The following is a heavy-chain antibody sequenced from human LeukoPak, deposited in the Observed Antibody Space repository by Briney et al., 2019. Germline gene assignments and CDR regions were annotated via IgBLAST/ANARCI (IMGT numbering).Heavy chain of an antibody. Sequence: GGSLRLSCAASGFTSSKYGMSWARQAPGKGLEWVSVIRGSGGTTYSAGSMKGRFSISRDTYNTTLYLQRNSLRAEDTALYYCVKDFWSPSNYWGAGTLVSVSS. J-gene: IGHJ4*02. CDR2: IRGSGGTT. CDR1: GFTSSKYG. V-gene: IGHV3-23*01. CDR3: VKDFWSPSNY. D-gene: IGHD2-8*02.